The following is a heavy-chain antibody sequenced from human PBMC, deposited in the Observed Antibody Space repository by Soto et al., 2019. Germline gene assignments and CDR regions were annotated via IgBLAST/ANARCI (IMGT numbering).Heavy chain of an antibody. CDR3: ARSRAIAAAGQTFDY. CDR1: GGSISSGGYY. D-gene: IGHD6-13*01. V-gene: IGHV4-31*03. CDR2: IYYSGST. J-gene: IGHJ4*02. Sequence: QVQLQESCPGLVKPSQTLSLTCTVSGGSISSGGYYWSWIRQHPAKGLEWIGYIYYSGSTYYNPSLKSRVTISVDTSKNQFSLKLSSVTAADTAVYYCARSRAIAAAGQTFDYWGQGTLVTVSS.